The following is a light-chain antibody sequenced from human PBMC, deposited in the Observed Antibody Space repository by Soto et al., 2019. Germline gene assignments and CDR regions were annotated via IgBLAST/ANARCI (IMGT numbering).Light chain of an antibody. J-gene: IGLJ3*02. CDR1: NSNIGSNT. Sequence: QSVLTQPPSVSGTPGQRVTISCSGSNSNIGSNTVNWYQQFPGAAPKLLVYSSNLRPSGVPDRFSGSKSGTSASLAISGLQSEDESDYYCAAWDGSLNGVVFGGGTKVTVL. CDR2: SSN. CDR3: AAWDGSLNGVV. V-gene: IGLV1-44*01.